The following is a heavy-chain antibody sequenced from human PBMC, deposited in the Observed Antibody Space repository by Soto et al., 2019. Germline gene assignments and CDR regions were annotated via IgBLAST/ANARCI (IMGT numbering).Heavy chain of an antibody. CDR2: IWDDGSKK. D-gene: IGHD2-2*01. Sequence: QVQLVESGGGVVQPGRSLRLSCAASGFTFSSYGMHWVRQAPGKGLEWVAVIWDDGSKKYYADSVQGRFTISRDNSKNTLHLQVNSLRAEDTAVYYCARLRYCFSSSCSFQYGMDVWGQGTTVTVSS. V-gene: IGHV3-33*01. CDR1: GFTFSSYG. CDR3: ARLRYCFSSSCSFQYGMDV. J-gene: IGHJ6*02.